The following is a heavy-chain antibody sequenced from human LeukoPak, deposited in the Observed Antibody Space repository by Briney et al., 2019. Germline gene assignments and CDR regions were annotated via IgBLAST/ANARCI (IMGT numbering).Heavy chain of an antibody. Sequence: PGGSLRLSCAASGFTFSSYSMNWVRQAPGKGLEWVSSISSSSSYIYYADSVKGRFTIPRDNAKNSLYLQMNSLRAEDTAVYYCARGGLYYYDSSGSTTNFYWGQGTLVTVSS. V-gene: IGHV3-21*01. D-gene: IGHD3-22*01. CDR1: GFTFSSYS. J-gene: IGHJ4*02. CDR2: ISSSSSYI. CDR3: ARGGLYYYDSSGSTTNFY.